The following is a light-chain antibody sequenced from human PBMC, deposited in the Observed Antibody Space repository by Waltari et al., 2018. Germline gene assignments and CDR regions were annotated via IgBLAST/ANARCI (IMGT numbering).Light chain of an antibody. Sequence: EIVLTQSPGTLSSSPGERATLSCRASQSLTRRYLAWYQQKPGQAPRLLIYGASSRAAGIPDRFSGSGSGTDFTLTISRLEPEDFAVYYCQQYGSSVMYTFGQGTKLEIK. CDR2: GAS. V-gene: IGKV3-20*01. J-gene: IGKJ2*01. CDR1: QSLTRRY. CDR3: QQYGSSVMYT.